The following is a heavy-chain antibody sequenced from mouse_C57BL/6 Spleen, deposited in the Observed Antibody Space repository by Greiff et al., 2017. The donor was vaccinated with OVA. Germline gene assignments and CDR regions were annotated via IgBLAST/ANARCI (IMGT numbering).Heavy chain of an antibody. CDR1: GYAFSSSW. Sequence: VQLQQSGPELVKPGASVKISCKASGYAFSSSWMNWVKQRPGKGLEWIGRIYPGDGDTNYNGKFKGKATLTADKSSSTAYMQLSSLTSEDSAVYFCAREGGRGYFDYWGQGTTLTVSS. V-gene: IGHV1-82*01. J-gene: IGHJ2*01. CDR2: IYPGDGDT. CDR3: AREGGRGYFDY. D-gene: IGHD3-3*01.